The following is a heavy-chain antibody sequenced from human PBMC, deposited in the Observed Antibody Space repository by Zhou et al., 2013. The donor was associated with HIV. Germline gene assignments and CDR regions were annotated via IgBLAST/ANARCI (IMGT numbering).Heavy chain of an antibody. CDR2: IIPIFGTP. Sequence: QVHLVQSGSEVTKPGSSVKVSCKASGATFRTLSLSWVRQAPGQGLEWMGGIIPIFGTPNYSQKFRGRVTIKADDFTNTLYMELSSVRVEDTAVYYCARNWAVAVSESEVDHYGINVWGQGTTVTVTS. CDR1: GATFRTLS. J-gene: IGHJ6*02. V-gene: IGHV1-69*12. CDR3: ARNWAVAVSESEVDHYGINV. D-gene: IGHD6-19*01.